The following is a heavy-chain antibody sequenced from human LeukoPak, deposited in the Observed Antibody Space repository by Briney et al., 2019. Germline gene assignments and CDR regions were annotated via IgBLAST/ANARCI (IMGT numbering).Heavy chain of an antibody. CDR3: ARGTLEHCSGASCYPLDS. CDR2: VTGSGGDT. CDR1: GFTVSSNY. J-gene: IGHJ5*01. V-gene: IGHV3-23*01. Sequence: PGGSLRLSCAASGFTVSSNYMSWVRQTPGKGLECVSVVTGSGGDTYYTGSVNGRFPISRDNSKNTLYLQMNSLRAEDTAVYYCARGTLEHCSGASCYPLDSWGQGTLVTVSS. D-gene: IGHD2-15*01.